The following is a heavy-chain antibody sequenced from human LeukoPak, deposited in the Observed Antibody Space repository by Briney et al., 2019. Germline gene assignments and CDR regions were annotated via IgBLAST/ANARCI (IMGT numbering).Heavy chain of an antibody. D-gene: IGHD4-17*01. J-gene: IGHJ4*02. Sequence: ASVKVSCKASGGTFSSYAISWVRQAPGQGLEWMGGIIPIFGTANYAQKFQGRVIVTRDTSASTAYMELSSLGYEDTAVYYCARTKDGDTFDYWGQGTLVTVSS. CDR1: GGTFSSYA. CDR2: IIPIFGTA. CDR3: ARTKDGDTFDY. V-gene: IGHV1-69*05.